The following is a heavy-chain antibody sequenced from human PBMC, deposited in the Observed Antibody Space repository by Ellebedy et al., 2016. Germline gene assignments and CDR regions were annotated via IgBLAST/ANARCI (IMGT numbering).Heavy chain of an antibody. Sequence: ASVKVSCKVSGYTLTELSMHWVRQAPGKGLEWMGGFDPEDGETIYAQKFQGRVTMTEDTSTDTAYMELSSLRSEDTAVYYCATDPLGWMVRGVKHGMDVWGQGTTVTVSS. CDR3: ATDPLGWMVRGVKHGMDV. J-gene: IGHJ6*02. V-gene: IGHV1-24*01. CDR1: GYTLTELS. D-gene: IGHD3-10*01. CDR2: FDPEDGET.